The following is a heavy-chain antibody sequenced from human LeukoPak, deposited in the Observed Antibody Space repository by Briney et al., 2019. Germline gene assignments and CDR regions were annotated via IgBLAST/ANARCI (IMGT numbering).Heavy chain of an antibody. CDR1: GFTVSSNY. CDR3: ARMYGDSAEYFQH. J-gene: IGHJ1*01. D-gene: IGHD4-17*01. V-gene: IGHV3-53*01. Sequence: GGSLRLSCAASGFTVSSNYMSWVRQAPGKGLEWVSVIYSGGSTYYADSVKGRFTISRDNSKNTLYLRMNSLRAEDTAVYYCARMYGDSAEYFQHWGQGTLVTVSS. CDR2: IYSGGST.